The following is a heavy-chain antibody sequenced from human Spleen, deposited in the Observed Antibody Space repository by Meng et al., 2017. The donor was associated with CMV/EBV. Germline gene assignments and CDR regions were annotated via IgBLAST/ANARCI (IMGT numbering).Heavy chain of an antibody. V-gene: IGHV3-9*01. D-gene: IGHD3-10*01. Sequence: GESLKISCAASGFTFDDYGMHWVRQAPGKGLEWVSGISWNSGQIGYADSVRGRFTISRDNAKNSLYLQMNSLRAEDTALYYCAKDHYYGSGMGFYFDYWGQATLVTVSS. CDR2: ISWNSGQI. J-gene: IGHJ4*02. CDR1: GFTFDDYG. CDR3: AKDHYYGSGMGFYFDY.